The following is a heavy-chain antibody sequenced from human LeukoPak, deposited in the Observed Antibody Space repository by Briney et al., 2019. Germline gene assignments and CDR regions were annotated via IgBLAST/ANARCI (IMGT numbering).Heavy chain of an antibody. CDR2: INTYTGNP. D-gene: IGHD2-15*01. CDR3: ARDSCDGGSCFADYSYYYYMDV. J-gene: IGHJ6*03. Sequence: GASVKVSCKASGYTFTSYAMNWVRQAPGQGLEWMGWINTYTGNPTYAQGFTGRFVFSLDTSFSTAFLHISSLKAEDTAVYYCARDSCDGGSCFADYSYYYYMDVWGKGTTVTVSS. CDR1: GYTFTSYA. V-gene: IGHV7-4-1*02.